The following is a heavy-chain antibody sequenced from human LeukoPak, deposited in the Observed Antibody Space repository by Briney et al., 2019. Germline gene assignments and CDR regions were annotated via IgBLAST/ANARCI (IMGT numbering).Heavy chain of an antibody. CDR3: ATTLHSGYYDLY. Sequence: GGSLRLSCVASDFTFRNYAMSWVRQAPGRGLEWVSVISGNGGNTYYAESVKGRFTISRDNSKNTLYAQMNSLRAEDTAVYYCATTLHSGYYDLYWGQGTLVTVSS. D-gene: IGHD3-22*01. CDR2: ISGNGGNT. CDR1: DFTFRNYA. V-gene: IGHV3-23*01. J-gene: IGHJ4*02.